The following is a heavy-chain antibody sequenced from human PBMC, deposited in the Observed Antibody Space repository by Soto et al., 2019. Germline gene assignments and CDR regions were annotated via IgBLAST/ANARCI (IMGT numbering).Heavy chain of an antibody. J-gene: IGHJ6*02. CDR2: INPKRGGT. Sequence: QVQLVQSGAEVKKPGASVKVSCKASGYSFTDYHIHWLRQAPGQGLEWLGRINPKRGGTSTAQKLQGWVTMTTDTSISTASMELTRLTSDDTAIYYCARGDSTDCSNGVCSFFYNHDMDVWGQGTTVTVSS. CDR3: ARGDSTDCSNGVCSFFYNHDMDV. D-gene: IGHD2-8*01. V-gene: IGHV1-2*04. CDR1: GYSFTDYH.